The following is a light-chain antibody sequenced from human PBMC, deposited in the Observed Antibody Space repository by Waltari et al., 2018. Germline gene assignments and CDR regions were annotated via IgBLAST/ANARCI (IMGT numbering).Light chain of an antibody. CDR2: STS. J-gene: IGLJ1*01. CDR1: YSNIRSNP. V-gene: IGLV1-44*01. Sequence: QSVLTQPPSASGTPGQRVTISCSGSYSNIRSNPVNWYQHLPETAPKPLIHSTSQRPSGVPDRFSGSKSGTSVSLAISGLQSDDEADYYCATWDGSLEGYVFGTGTKVSVL. CDR3: ATWDGSLEGYV.